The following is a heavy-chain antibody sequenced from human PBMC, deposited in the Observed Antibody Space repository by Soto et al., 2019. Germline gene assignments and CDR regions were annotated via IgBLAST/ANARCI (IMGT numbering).Heavy chain of an antibody. CDR2: ISAYNGNT. D-gene: IGHD2-21*02. J-gene: IGHJ5*02. V-gene: IGHV1-18*01. CDR1: GGTFSSYG. Sequence: ASVKVSCKASGGTFSSYGISWVRQAPGQGLEWMGWISAYNGNTNYAQKLQGRVTMTTDTSTSTAYMELRSLRSDDTAVYYCARNSDLVDNWFDPWGQGTLVTVSS. CDR3: ARNSDLVDNWFDP.